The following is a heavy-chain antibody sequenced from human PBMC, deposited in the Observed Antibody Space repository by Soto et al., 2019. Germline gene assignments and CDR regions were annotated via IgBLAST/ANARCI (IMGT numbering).Heavy chain of an antibody. J-gene: IGHJ4*02. Sequence: PSETLSLTCTVSGDSMATGGHYYNWIRQVPGKGLEWIGYVYNSGATHYTPSLRARATISRDTSKNQFSLRLISVTAADTALYYCARDKDLQPTVWGFWGQGIQVTVPS. CDR1: GDSMATGGHY. V-gene: IGHV4-31*03. D-gene: IGHD3-16*01. CDR3: ARDKDLQPTVWGF. CDR2: VYNSGAT.